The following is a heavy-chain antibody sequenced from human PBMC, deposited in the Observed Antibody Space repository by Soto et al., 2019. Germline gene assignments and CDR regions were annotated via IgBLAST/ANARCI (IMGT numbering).Heavy chain of an antibody. CDR1: GFIFNSYS. CDR2: ISSSSSTI. D-gene: IGHD2-21*02. V-gene: IGHV3-48*02. CDR3: ARGDVKDY. Sequence: EVQLVESGGGLAQPGGSLRLSCAASGFIFNSYSMNWVRRAPGKGLQWISYISSSSSTIHYADSVKGRFTISRDNAKNSLYLQMDSLRDEDTAVYYCARGDVKDYWGRGTLVTVSS. J-gene: IGHJ4*02.